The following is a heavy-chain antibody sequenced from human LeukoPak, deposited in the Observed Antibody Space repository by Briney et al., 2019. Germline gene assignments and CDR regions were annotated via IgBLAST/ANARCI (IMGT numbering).Heavy chain of an antibody. D-gene: IGHD2-15*01. CDR1: GFTFSNYA. J-gene: IGHJ4*03. V-gene: IGHV3-48*04. CDR2: ISSNRYTI. Sequence: GGSLSLSCSASGFTFSNYAMNWVRQSPGRGGEWVSYISSNRYTIYYADSVKGRFTISRDNAKNSLYLQMNSLRAEDTAVYYCARVVCSGGYCYSDYWGHGTLVTASS. CDR3: ARVVCSGGYCYSDY.